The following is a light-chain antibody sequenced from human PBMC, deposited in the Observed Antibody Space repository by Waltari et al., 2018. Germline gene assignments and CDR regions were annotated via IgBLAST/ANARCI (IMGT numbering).Light chain of an antibody. CDR2: AAN. V-gene: IGKV1-39*01. Sequence: DIRLTQSPSFLSASVGARVTITCRASQAGKTFLSWYQVKPGQPPKLLIYAANSLADGVPSRFSGGGSDTDFTLTINSLQPSDFATYFCLQTYVTPWAFGPGTKVEVK. J-gene: IGKJ2*01. CDR1: QAGKTF. CDR3: LQTYVTPWA.